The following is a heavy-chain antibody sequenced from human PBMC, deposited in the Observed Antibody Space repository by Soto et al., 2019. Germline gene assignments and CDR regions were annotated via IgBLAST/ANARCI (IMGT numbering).Heavy chain of an antibody. CDR2: INAGNGNT. J-gene: IGHJ4*02. CDR1: GYTFTSYD. V-gene: IGHV1-3*05. Sequence: QVQLVQSGAEEKKPGASVKVSCKASGYTFTSYDMHWVRQAPGQRLEWMGWINAGNGNTKDSQKFQGRVTITRDTRAGSAYMGLRSLTSKDTAVYYCARDQITGILDYWGQGTLVTVSS. D-gene: IGHD1-20*01. CDR3: ARDQITGILDY.